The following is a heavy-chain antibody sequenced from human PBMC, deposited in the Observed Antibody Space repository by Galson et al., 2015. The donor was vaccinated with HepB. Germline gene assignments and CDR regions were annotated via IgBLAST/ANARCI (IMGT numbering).Heavy chain of an antibody. D-gene: IGHD2-2*01. CDR3: AKDVVTAAMFYYYYMDV. Sequence: SLRLSCAASGFTFSTYSMNWVRQAPGKGLEWVAVISDEGTNKYYADSVKGRFTISRDNSKNTLYLQMNSLRAEDTAVYYCAKDVVTAAMFYYYYMDVWGKGTMVTSSS. CDR1: GFTFSTYS. CDR2: ISDEGTNK. J-gene: IGHJ6*03. V-gene: IGHV3-30*18.